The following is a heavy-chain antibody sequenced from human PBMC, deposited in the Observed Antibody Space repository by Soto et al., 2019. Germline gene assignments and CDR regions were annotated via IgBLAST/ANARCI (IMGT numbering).Heavy chain of an antibody. D-gene: IGHD3-10*01. CDR2: ISSSGSTI. J-gene: IGHJ4*02. CDR3: AREYGSESQNYFDY. CDR1: GFTFSDYY. V-gene: IGHV3-11*01. Sequence: QVQLVESGGGLVKPGGSLRLSCAASGFTFSDYYMTWIRQAPGKGLEWVSYISSSGSTIYYADSVKGRFTISRDNARNSVYLQMDSLRAEDTSVYYCAREYGSESQNYFDYWGQGALVTVSS.